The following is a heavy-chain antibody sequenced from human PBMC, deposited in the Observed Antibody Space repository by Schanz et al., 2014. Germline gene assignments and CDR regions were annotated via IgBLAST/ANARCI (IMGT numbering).Heavy chain of an antibody. CDR3: ATMWGYCTATACQILEVLDV. Sequence: QVHLVQSGAEVKKPGASVKVSCKASGYNITSNDVTWVRQAPGQGLEWVGWISPYTGNTHYFDKMEGRVTMTTDTSTSTAYMELRSLRSDDTAMYYCATMWGYCTATACQILEVLDVWGQGTMXTVSS. V-gene: IGHV1-18*01. D-gene: IGHD2-8*02. J-gene: IGHJ3*01. CDR2: ISPYTGNT. CDR1: GYNITSND.